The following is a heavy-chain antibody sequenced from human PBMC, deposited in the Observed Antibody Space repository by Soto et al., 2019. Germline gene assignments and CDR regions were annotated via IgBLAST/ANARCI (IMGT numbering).Heavy chain of an antibody. V-gene: IGHV3-53*04. J-gene: IGHJ6*02. CDR3: ARTRPGGDPYYYRMDV. CDR1: GFTVSSNY. CDR2: IYSGGST. D-gene: IGHD2-21*02. Sequence: EVQLVESGGGLVQPGGSLRLSCAASGFTVSSNYMSWVRQAPGKGLEWVSVIYSGGSTYYADSVKGRFTISSHNSQNTSHLQMNSLTAAATAVYYRARTRPGGDPYYYRMDVCGQGTTVTVSS.